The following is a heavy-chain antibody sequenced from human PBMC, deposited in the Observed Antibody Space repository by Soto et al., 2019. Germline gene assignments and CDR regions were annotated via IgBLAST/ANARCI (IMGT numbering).Heavy chain of an antibody. CDR2: IYYSGST. CDR3: AGGAYSSSWYWFDP. J-gene: IGHJ5*02. D-gene: IGHD6-13*01. CDR1: GGSISSGDYY. V-gene: IGHV4-30-4*01. Sequence: PSETLSLTCTVSGGSISSGDYYWSWIRQPPGKGLEWIGYIYYSGSTYYNPSLKSRATISVDTSKNQFSLKLSSVTAADTAVYYCAGGAYSSSWYWFDPWGQGTLVTVSS.